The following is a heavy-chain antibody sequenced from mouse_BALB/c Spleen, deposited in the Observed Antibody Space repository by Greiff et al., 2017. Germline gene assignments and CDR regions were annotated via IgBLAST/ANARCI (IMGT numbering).Heavy chain of an antibody. CDR2: INSNGGST. V-gene: IGHV5-6-3*01. J-gene: IGHJ2*01. CDR3: ARDNRYGGFDY. Sequence: EVKLVESGGGLVQPGGSLKLSCAASGFTFSSYGMSWVRQTPDKRLELVATINSNGGSTYYPDSVKGRFTISRDNAKNTLYLQMSSLKSEDTAMYYCARDNRYGGFDYWGQGTTLTVSS. CDR1: GFTFSSYG. D-gene: IGHD2-14*01.